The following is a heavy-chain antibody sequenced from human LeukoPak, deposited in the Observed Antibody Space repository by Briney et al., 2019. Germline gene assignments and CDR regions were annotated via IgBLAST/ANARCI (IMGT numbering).Heavy chain of an antibody. D-gene: IGHD3-16*01. J-gene: IGHJ4*02. V-gene: IGHV1-46*01. CDR1: GYTFTSYY. CDR3: ARGRGGGYYFDY. CDR2: INPSGGST. Sequence: GASVKVSCKASGYTFTSYYMHWVRQAPGQGLEWMGIINPSGGSTSYAQKFQGRVTMTRDTSTSTVYMELNSLRVEDTAVYYCARGRGGGYYFDYWGQGTLVTVSS.